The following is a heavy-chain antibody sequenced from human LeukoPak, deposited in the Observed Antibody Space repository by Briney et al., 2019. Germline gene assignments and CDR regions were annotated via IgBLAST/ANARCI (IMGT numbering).Heavy chain of an antibody. J-gene: IGHJ6*03. V-gene: IGHV1-8*03. Sequence: ASVKVSCKASGGTFSSYAISWVRQAPGQGLEWMGWMNPNSGNTGYAQKFQGRVTITRNTSISTAYMELSSLRSEDTAVYYCARGRVGWPDYYYYMGVWGKGTTVTVSS. CDR3: ARGRVGWPDYYYYMGV. CDR1: GGTFSSYA. CDR2: MNPNSGNT. D-gene: IGHD6-19*01.